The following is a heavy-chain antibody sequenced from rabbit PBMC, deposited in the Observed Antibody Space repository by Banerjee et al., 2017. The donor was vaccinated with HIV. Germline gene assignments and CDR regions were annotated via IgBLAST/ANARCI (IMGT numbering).Heavy chain of an antibody. Sequence: QSLEESGGGLVQPEGSLTLTCTASGFSFSNAYYMCWVRQAPGKGLEWIACMNGGSGGNTYYASWAKGRFTVSKTASTTVTLQMTSLTAADTATYFCASYAGSNSLAYYGMDLWGPGTLVTVS. CDR1: GFSFSNAYY. CDR3: ASYAGSNSLAYYGMDL. D-gene: IGHD4-2*01. V-gene: IGHV1S40*01. CDR2: MNGGSGGNT. J-gene: IGHJ6*01.